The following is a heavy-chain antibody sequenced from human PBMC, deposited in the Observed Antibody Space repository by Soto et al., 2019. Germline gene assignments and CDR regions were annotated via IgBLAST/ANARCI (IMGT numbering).Heavy chain of an antibody. CDR1: GGTFSIYT. V-gene: IGHV1-69*01. CDR3: AREGPPDIAWFDP. CDR2: GSA. J-gene: IGHJ5*02. D-gene: IGHD2-15*01. Sequence: QVQLVQSGAEVKKPGSSVKVSCKASGGTFSIYTISWVRQAPGQGLEWMGGSANSAQKFQGRLTVTADESTSTVYLELSSLPSADTAVYYCAREGPPDIAWFDPWGKGTLVSVSS.